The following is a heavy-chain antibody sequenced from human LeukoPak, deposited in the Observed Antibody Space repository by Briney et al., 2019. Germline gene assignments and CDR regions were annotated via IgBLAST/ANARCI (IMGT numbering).Heavy chain of an antibody. D-gene: IGHD3-9*01. CDR2: IWYDGSNK. Sequence: PGGSLRLSCAASGFTFSSYGMHWVRQAPGKGLEWVAFIWYDGSNKYYADSVKGRFTISRDNSKNTLYLQMNSLRAEDTAVYYCAKGPAGVLRYFDWLSIDYWGQGTLVTVSS. CDR1: GFTFSSYG. J-gene: IGHJ4*02. V-gene: IGHV3-30*02. CDR3: AKGPAGVLRYFDWLSIDY.